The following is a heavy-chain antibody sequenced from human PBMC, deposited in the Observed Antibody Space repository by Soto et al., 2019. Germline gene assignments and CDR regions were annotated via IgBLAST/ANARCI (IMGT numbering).Heavy chain of an antibody. CDR1: GASTSNYY. CDR3: ARGAFSGWLDY. V-gene: IGHV4-59*01. J-gene: IGHJ4*02. CDR2: IYYTGST. D-gene: IGHD6-19*01. Sequence: SETLSLTCTVSGASTSNYYWSWIRQSPGKGLEWIGYIYYTGSTNYNPSLKGRVTISINTSQNQFSLKLSSVTAADTAVYYCARGAFSGWLDYWGQGTLVTVSS.